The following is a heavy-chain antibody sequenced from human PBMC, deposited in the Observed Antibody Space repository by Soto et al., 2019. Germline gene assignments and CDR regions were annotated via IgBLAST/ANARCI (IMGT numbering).Heavy chain of an antibody. Sequence: QVQLQESGPGLVKPSQTLSLTCTVSGASISSGDYYWSWIRQYPGKGLERIGYIHNSGNTYYNPALKSRVSISMDTSRNQFALQLYSVIAADTAVYYCARTPTLVTRPSDIGLWGRGSLVTISS. D-gene: IGHD6-13*01. CDR1: GASISSGDYY. J-gene: IGHJ2*01. V-gene: IGHV4-31*03. CDR2: IHNSGNT. CDR3: ARTPTLVTRPSDIGL.